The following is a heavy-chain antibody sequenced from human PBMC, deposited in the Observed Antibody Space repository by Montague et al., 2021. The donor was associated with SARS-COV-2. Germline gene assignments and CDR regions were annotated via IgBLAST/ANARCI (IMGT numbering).Heavy chain of an antibody. CDR2: IYYSGST. CDR3: ARHKRWRIAAAGRDFDY. J-gene: IGHJ4*02. CDR1: GGFISSSSYY. D-gene: IGHD6-13*01. V-gene: IGHV4-39*01. Sequence: SETLSLTCTVSGGFISSSSYYWGWIRQPPGKGLEWIGSIYYSGSTYYNPSLKSRVTISVDTSKNQFSLKLSSVTAADTAVYYCARHKRWRIAAAGRDFDYWGQGTLVTVSS.